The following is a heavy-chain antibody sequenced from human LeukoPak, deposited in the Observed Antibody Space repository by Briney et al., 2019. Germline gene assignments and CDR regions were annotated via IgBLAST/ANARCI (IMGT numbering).Heavy chain of an antibody. J-gene: IGHJ4*02. V-gene: IGHV4-59*08. Sequence: PSGTLSLTCTVSGGSISSYHWSWIRQPPGKGLEWIGYIYYSGSTNYNPPLKSRVTISVDTSKNQFSLKLSSVTAADTAVYYCASLSYCSSTSCYVGYFDYWGQGTLVTVSS. CDR3: ASLSYCSSTSCYVGYFDY. CDR2: IYYSGST. CDR1: GGSISSYH. D-gene: IGHD2-2*01.